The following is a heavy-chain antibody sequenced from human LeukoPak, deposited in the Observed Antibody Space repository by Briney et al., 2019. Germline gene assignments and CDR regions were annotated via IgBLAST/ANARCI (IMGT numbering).Heavy chain of an antibody. CDR1: GYTFTSYG. CDR3: AREGKGIVDSSGYHFDH. D-gene: IGHD3-22*01. CDR2: INPSDGNT. V-gene: IGHV1-46*01. J-gene: IGHJ4*02. Sequence: ASVKVSCKASGYTFTSYGISCVRQAPGQGLEWMGIINPSDGNTRYAQKFQGRVAMTRDTSTSTVYMELSSLISEDTAVYYCAREGKGIVDSSGYHFDHWGQEILVTVSS.